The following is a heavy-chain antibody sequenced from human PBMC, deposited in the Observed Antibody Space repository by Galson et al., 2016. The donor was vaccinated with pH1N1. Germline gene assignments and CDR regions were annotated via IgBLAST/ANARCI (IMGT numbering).Heavy chain of an antibody. D-gene: IGHD1-1*01. CDR3: ARQNEGALDV. J-gene: IGHJ6*02. CDR1: GYSFTTHW. CDR2: IYAGDSDA. V-gene: IGHV5-51*01. Sequence: QSGAEVKKPGESLKISCKASGYSFTTHWIGWVRQMPGKGPEWMGIIYAGDSDASYSPSLKGQVSFSADKSITTADLQWRSLKASDTARYYCARQNEGALDVWGQGTTVTVSS.